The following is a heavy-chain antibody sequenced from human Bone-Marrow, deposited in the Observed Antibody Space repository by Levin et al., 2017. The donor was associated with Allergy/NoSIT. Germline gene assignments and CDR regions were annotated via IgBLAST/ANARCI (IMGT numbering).Heavy chain of an antibody. V-gene: IGHV3-11*01. J-gene: IGHJ5*02. CDR1: GFTFSDYY. CDR2: ISSSGSTI. Sequence: PSETLSLTCAASGFTFSDYYMSWIRQAPGKGLEWVSYISSSGSTIYYADSVKGRFTISRDNAKNSLYLQMNSLRAEDTAVYYCARALRYCSGGSCYSKYNWFDPWGQGTLVTVSS. D-gene: IGHD2-15*01. CDR3: ARALRYCSGGSCYSKYNWFDP.